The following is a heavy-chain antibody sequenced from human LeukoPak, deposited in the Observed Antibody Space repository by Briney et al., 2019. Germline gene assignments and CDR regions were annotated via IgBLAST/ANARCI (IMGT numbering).Heavy chain of an antibody. CDR3: ARGRATGYFDY. CDR1: GFTFSSYD. CDR2: IGTAGDP. Sequence: GASLRLSCAASGFTFSSYDMHWVRQAPGKGLEWISAIGTAGDPYYPGSVKGRFTISRQNAKNSLYLQMNSLRAGGTAVYYCARGRATGYFDYWGQGTLVTVSS. J-gene: IGHJ4*02. D-gene: IGHD1-14*01. V-gene: IGHV3-13*05.